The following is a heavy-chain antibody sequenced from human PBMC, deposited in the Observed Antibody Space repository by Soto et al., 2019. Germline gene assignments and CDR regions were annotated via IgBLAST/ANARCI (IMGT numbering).Heavy chain of an antibody. D-gene: IGHD3-3*01. CDR3: ARVYYEFWSGYLARFDP. CDR2: IYYSWST. J-gene: IGHJ5*02. V-gene: IGHV4-59*01. CDR1: GGSINSYY. Sequence: QVQLQESGPGLVKPSETLSLTCTVSGGSINSYYWCWIWQPPGKGQEWMGYIYYSWSTNYNPSLNSRVTISVNTSKNQFALKLSSVTAADTAVYYCARVYYEFWSGYLARFDPLSLGTLVPATS.